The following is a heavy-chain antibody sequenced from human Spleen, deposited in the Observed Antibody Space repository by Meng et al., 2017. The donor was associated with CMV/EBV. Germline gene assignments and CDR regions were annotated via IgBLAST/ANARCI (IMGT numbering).Heavy chain of an antibody. V-gene: IGHV1-2*02. CDR3: AREEVTSYEEFNY. J-gene: IGHJ4*02. D-gene: IGHD4-11*01. CDR1: GYTFTDYY. Sequence: ASVKVSCKSSGYTFTDYYMHWVRQAPGQGLEWMGWINPNSGVTSYAQKFQGNVTMTRDASISTAYMELSSLRSEDTAVYYCAREEVTSYEEFNYWGQGTLVTVSS. CDR2: INPNSGVT.